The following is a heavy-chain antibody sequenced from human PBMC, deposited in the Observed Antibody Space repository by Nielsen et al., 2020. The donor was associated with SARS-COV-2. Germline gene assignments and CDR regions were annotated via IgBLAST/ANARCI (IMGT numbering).Heavy chain of an antibody. D-gene: IGHD2-2*01. J-gene: IGHJ6*02. CDR2: ISYDESNK. CDR3: ASDSNSYNYYYYYGMDV. Sequence: SLKISCAASGFTFSSYGMHWVRKAPGKGLEWVAVISYDESNKYYADSVKGRFTISRDNSKNTLYLQMNSLRAEDTAVYYCASDSNSYNYYYYYGMDVCGQGTTVTVSS. V-gene: IGHV3-30*03. CDR1: GFTFSSYG.